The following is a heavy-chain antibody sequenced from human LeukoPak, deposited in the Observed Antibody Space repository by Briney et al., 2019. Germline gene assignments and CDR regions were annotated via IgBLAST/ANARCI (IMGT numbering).Heavy chain of an antibody. CDR2: ISSSRSNTI. Sequence: PGGSLRLSCAASGFTFSIYEMNWVRQAPGKGLEWVSYISSSRSNTIYYADSVKGRFTISRDNAKNSLYLQMNSLSAEDTAVYYCARDRDFDFWGQGTLVTVSS. J-gene: IGHJ4*02. CDR3: ARDRDFDF. V-gene: IGHV3-48*03. CDR1: GFTFSIYE.